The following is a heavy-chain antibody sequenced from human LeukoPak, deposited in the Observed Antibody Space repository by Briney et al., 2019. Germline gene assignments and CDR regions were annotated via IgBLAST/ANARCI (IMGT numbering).Heavy chain of an antibody. CDR2: IYSGGST. J-gene: IGHJ4*02. CDR1: GFTFSSYA. V-gene: IGHV3-66*01. Sequence: GGSLRLSCAASGFTFSSYAMSWVRQAPGKGLEWVSVIYSGGSTYYADSVKGRFTISRDNSKNTLYLQMNSLRAEDTAVYYCAHDYGVYWGQGTLVTVSS. CDR3: AHDYGVY. D-gene: IGHD4-17*01.